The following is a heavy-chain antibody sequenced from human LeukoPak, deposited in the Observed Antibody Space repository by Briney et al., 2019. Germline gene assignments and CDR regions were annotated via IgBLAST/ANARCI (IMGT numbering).Heavy chain of an antibody. D-gene: IGHD3-16*02. J-gene: IGHJ2*01. CDR2: IRYDGSNK. CDR1: GFTFSSYG. Sequence: PGGSLRLSCAASGFTFSSYGMHWVRQAPGKGLEWVAFIRYDGSNKYYADSVKGRFTISRDNSKSTLYLQMNSLRVADTAVYYCARGLLPVNWYFDLWGRGTLVTVSS. CDR3: ARGLLPVNWYFDL. V-gene: IGHV3-30*02.